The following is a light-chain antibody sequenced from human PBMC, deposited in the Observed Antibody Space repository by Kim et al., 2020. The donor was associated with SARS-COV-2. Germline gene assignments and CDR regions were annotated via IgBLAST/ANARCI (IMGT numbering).Light chain of an antibody. CDR1: QSLLHSNGYNY. J-gene: IGKJ2*01. V-gene: IGKV2-28*01. Sequence: DIVMTQSPLSLPVTPGEPASISCRSSQSLLHSNGYNYLDWYLQKPGQSPQLLNYLGSNRASGVPDRFSGSGSGTDFTLKISRVEAEDVGVYYCMQALQTPWTFGQGTKLEI. CDR3: MQALQTPWT. CDR2: LGS.